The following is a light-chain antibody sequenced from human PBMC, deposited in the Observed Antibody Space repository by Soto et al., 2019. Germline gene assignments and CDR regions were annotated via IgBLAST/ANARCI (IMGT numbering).Light chain of an antibody. V-gene: IGKV3-20*01. J-gene: IGKJ1*01. CDR1: QSVSSSY. CDR3: HQYGSSPST. Sequence: VLTQSPGTLSLSPGERATLSCRASQSVSSSYLAWYQQKPGQAPRLLIYGASSRATGIPDRFSGSGSGTDFTLTISRLEPEDFAVYYCHQYGSSPSTFGQGTKVDIK. CDR2: GAS.